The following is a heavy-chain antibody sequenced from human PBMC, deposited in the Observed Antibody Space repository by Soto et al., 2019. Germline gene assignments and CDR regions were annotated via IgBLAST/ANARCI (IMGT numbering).Heavy chain of an antibody. CDR1: GYTFTSYY. D-gene: IGHD5-18*01. CDR2: INPSGGST. J-gene: IGHJ4*02. CDR3: ASRDGYHGFDY. V-gene: IGHV1-46*03. Sequence: QVQLVQSGAEVKKPGASVKVSCKASGYTFTSYYMHWVRQAPGQGLEWMGIINPSGGSTSYAQKFQGTVTMTRDTSTSTVYMELSSLRSEDTAVYYCASRDGYHGFDYWGQGTLVTVSS.